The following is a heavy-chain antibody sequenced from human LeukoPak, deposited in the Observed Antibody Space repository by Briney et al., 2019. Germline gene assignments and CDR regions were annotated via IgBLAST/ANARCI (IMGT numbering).Heavy chain of an antibody. D-gene: IGHD6-6*01. V-gene: IGHV3-21*01. CDR1: GFTFSSYS. CDR3: ARDDGGGSSSY. J-gene: IGHJ4*02. CDR2: ISSSSSYI. Sequence: GGSLRLSCAASGFTFSSYSMNWVRQAPGKGLEWVSSISSSSSYIYYADSVRGRFTISRDNAKNSLYLQMNSLRAEDTAVYYCARDDGGGSSSYWGQGTLVTVSS.